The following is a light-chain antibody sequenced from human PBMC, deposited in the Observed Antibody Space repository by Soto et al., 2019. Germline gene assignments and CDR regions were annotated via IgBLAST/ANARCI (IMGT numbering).Light chain of an antibody. CDR1: QSVSSSY. Sequence: EIVLTQSPGPLSLSPGERATLSCRSSQSVSSSYLAWYQQKPGQAPRLIIYGASSRATGIPDRFSGSGSGTDCTLTISRLEPEDVAVYYCQQYGSSPLTLGQGTKVDIK. V-gene: IGKV3-20*01. CDR2: GAS. J-gene: IGKJ1*01. CDR3: QQYGSSPLT.